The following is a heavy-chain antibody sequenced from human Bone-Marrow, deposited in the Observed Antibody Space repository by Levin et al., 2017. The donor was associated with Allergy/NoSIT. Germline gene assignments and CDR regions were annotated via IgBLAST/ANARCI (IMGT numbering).Heavy chain of an antibody. V-gene: IGHV4-39*01. Sequence: SQTLSLTCTVSGGSISSSSYYWGWIRQPPGKGLEWIGSIYYSGSTYYNPSLKSRVTISVDTSKNQFSLNLSSVTAADTAVYYCARQTTGRGYYDSSGYPDYWGQGSLVTVSS. D-gene: IGHD3-22*01. CDR3: ARQTTGRGYYDSSGYPDY. CDR2: IYYSGST. J-gene: IGHJ4*02. CDR1: GGSISSSSYY.